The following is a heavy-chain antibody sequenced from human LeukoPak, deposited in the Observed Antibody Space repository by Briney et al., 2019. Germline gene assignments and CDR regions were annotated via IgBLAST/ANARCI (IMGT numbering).Heavy chain of an antibody. Sequence: SETLSLTCTVSGGSISSSSYYWSWIRQPPGKGLEWIGEINHSGSTNYNPSLKSRVTISVDTSKNQFSLKLSSVAAADTAVYYCARGGGTYYYDSSGYYHPYWGQGTLVTVSS. J-gene: IGHJ4*02. CDR3: ARGGGTYYYDSSGYYHPY. CDR1: GGSISSSSYY. CDR2: INHSGST. V-gene: IGHV4-39*07. D-gene: IGHD3-22*01.